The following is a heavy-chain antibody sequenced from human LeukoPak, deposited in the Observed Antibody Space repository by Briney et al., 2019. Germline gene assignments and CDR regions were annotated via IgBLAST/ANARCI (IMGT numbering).Heavy chain of an antibody. CDR2: ISWNSGSI. CDR1: GFTFEDYA. J-gene: IGHJ4*02. Sequence: GGSLRLSCAASGFTFEDYAMHWVRQAPGKGLEWVSGISWNSGSIGYADSVKGRFTISRDNAKNSLYLQMNSLRAEDTALYYCARLWSAFDYWGQGTLVTVSS. CDR3: ARLWSAFDY. D-gene: IGHD5-18*01. V-gene: IGHV3-9*01.